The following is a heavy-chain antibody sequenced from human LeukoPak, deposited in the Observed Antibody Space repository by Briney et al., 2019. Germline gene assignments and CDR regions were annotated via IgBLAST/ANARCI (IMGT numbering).Heavy chain of an antibody. V-gene: IGHV4-39*02. Sequence: SETLSLTCTVSGGSISSSSYYWGWIRQPPGKGLEWIGSIYYSGSTYYNPSLKSRVTISVDTSKNQFSLKLSSVTAADTAVYYCARDMDFYMDVWGKGSTVTVSS. D-gene: IGHD3/OR15-3a*01. CDR2: IYYSGST. CDR1: GGSISSSSYY. CDR3: ARDMDFYMDV. J-gene: IGHJ6*03.